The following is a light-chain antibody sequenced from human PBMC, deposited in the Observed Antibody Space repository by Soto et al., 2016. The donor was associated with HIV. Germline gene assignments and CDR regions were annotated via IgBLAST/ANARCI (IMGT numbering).Light chain of an antibody. J-gene: IGKJ2*01. V-gene: IGKV1-9*01. CDR1: QGISNY. CDR3: QQHDNLPPDT. Sequence: DIQLTQSPSLLSASVGDRVTITCRASQGISNYLAWYQQRPGMAPRLLIYAASSLQTGVPSRFSGSGSGTHFTLTITSLQPEDFATYYCQQHDNLPPDTFGQGTKLEIK. CDR2: AAS.